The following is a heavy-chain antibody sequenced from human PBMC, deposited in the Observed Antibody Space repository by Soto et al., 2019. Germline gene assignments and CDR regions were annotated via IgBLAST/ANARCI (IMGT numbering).Heavy chain of an antibody. CDR3: ARRDFWSGYSFDY. J-gene: IGHJ4*02. V-gene: IGHV4-4*02. Sequence: SETLSLTCAVSGGSISSSNWWSWVRQPPGKGPEWIGEIYHSGSTNYNPSLKSRVTISVDKSKNQFSLKLSSVTAADTAVYYCARRDFWSGYSFDYWGQGTLVTVSS. CDR1: GGSISSSNW. D-gene: IGHD3-3*01. CDR2: IYHSGST.